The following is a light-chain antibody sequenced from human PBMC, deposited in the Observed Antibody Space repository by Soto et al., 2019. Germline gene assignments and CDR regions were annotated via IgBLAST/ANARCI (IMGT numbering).Light chain of an antibody. J-gene: IGKJ1*01. CDR2: NAS. Sequence: EIVLMQSPGTLSLSPGERATLSCRASQSVSSSYLAWYQQKPGQAPRLLIYNASSRVTGIPDRFSGSGSGTDFTLTIDRLEPEDFAVYYCQQYGSSPRAFGQGTKVEIK. CDR1: QSVSSSY. CDR3: QQYGSSPRA. V-gene: IGKV3-20*01.